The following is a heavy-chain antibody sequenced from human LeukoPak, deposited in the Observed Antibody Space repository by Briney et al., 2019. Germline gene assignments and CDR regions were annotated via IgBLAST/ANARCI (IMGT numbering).Heavy chain of an antibody. V-gene: IGHV3-7*01. CDR1: GFTFSSYS. J-gene: IGHJ3*02. CDR2: IKQDGSEK. D-gene: IGHD4-17*01. Sequence: PGGSLRLSCAASGFTFSSYSMNWVRQAPGKGLEWVANIKQDGSEKYYVDSVKGRSTISRDNAKNSLYLQMNSLRVEDTAVYYCASGPTVGGWAFDIWGQGTVVTVSS. CDR3: ASGPTVGGWAFDI.